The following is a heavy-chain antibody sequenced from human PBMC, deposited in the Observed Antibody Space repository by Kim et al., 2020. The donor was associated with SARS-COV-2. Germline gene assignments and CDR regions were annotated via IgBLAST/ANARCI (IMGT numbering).Heavy chain of an antibody. Sequence: YSADAVKGRFTIARDNDKNSLYLQMNRLRDEDTAVYYCARIVVVPAARDYWGQGTLVTVSS. V-gene: IGHV3-48*02. CDR3: ARIVVVPAARDY. D-gene: IGHD2-2*01. J-gene: IGHJ4*02.